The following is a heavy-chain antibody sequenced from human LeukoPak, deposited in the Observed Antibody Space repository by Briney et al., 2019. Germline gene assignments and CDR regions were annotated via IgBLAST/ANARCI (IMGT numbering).Heavy chain of an antibody. D-gene: IGHD6-19*01. CDR1: GFTVGSYS. V-gene: IGHV3-66*01. J-gene: IGHJ4*02. Sequence: PGGSLRLSCAASGFTVGSYSMSWVRQAPGKGLEWVSIIYSGGSTYYADSVKGRFTISRDNSKNTLYLQMNSLRAEDTAVYYCARDHGTGWPFDYWGQGILVTVSS. CDR3: ARDHGTGWPFDY. CDR2: IYSGGST.